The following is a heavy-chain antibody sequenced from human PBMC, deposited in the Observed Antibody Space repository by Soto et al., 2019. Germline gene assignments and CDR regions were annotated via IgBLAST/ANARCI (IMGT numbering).Heavy chain of an antibody. CDR3: AKNLPRTGRFDY. Sequence: LSLTCTLSGASIASTTYFWAWIRQPPGRGLEWVGSIYYSCKTHYNPSLKNRVTISVDRSKNQFSLQMTSVTAADTAVYYCAKNLPRTGRFDYWGQGTLVTVSS. J-gene: IGHJ4*02. CDR1: GASIASTTYF. CDR2: IYYSCKT. V-gene: IGHV4-39*01.